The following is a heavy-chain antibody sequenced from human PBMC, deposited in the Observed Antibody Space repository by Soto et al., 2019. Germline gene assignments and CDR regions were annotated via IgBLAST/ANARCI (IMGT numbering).Heavy chain of an antibody. D-gene: IGHD1-26*01. CDR2: SNPSGGSI. V-gene: IGHV1-46*01. Sequence: FGNNYPHWERKAPGQGLECRGISNPSGGSISYADKFQGRVTMTRDTSTSTVCMELSGLRSEDTAVYYCARGGSASNAFHYWGQGTPVTVSS. J-gene: IGHJ4*02. CDR1: FGNNY. CDR3: ARGGSASNAFHY.